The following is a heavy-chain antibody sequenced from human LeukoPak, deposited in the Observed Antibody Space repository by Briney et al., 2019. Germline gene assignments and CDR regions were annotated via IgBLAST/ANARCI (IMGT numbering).Heavy chain of an antibody. D-gene: IGHD4-17*01. CDR3: EINVYGDLGAFDI. V-gene: IGHV1-69*13. J-gene: IGHJ3*02. CDR2: IIPIFGTA. CDR1: GGTFSSYA. Sequence: ASVKVSCKASGGTFSSYAISWVRQAPGQGLEWMGGIIPIFGTANYAQKFQGRVTITADESTSTAYMELSSLRSEDTAVYYCEINVYGDLGAFDIWGQGTMVTVSS.